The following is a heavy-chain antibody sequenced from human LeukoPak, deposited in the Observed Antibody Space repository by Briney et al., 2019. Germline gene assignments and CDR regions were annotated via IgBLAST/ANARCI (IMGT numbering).Heavy chain of an antibody. J-gene: IGHJ4*02. CDR1: GYTFTNSY. CDR3: ARQDGRALFYFDY. V-gene: IGHV5-51*01. D-gene: IGHD5-24*01. CDR2: IHPGDSDT. Sequence: GESLKTSCTASGYTFTNSYIAWVRQMPGKGLEWMGVIHPGDSDTRYSPSFQGQVTISADKSTNTAYLQWSSLKASDTAMYYCARQDGRALFYFDYWGQGTLVTVSS.